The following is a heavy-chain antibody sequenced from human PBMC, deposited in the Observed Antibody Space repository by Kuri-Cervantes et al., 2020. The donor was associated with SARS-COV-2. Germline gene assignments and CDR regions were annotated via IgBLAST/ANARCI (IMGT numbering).Heavy chain of an antibody. D-gene: IGHD1-1*01. V-gene: IGHV3-74*01. CDR1: GFTFDDYA. CDR2: INPDGSYT. Sequence: GGSLRLSCAASGFTFDDYAMHWVRQAPGKGLEWVSRINPDGSYTNNADSVKGRFTLSRDNAKNMLFLQMNSLRAEDTAVYYCVRDGDHWNFAYWGQGTLVTVSS. CDR3: VRDGDHWNFAY. J-gene: IGHJ4*02.